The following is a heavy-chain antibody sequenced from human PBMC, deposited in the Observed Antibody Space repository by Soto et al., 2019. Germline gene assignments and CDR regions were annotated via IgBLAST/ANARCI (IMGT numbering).Heavy chain of an antibody. CDR1: GFTFRNYA. D-gene: IGHD2-15*01. Sequence: EVQLLESGGALVQPGGSLRLSCAASGFTFRNYAMSWVRQAPGKGLEWVSRISGNGGDINYADSVKGRFTISRDNSKNAVYLQMNSLRAEETAVYYCAKRGDIVEGSRTFVGYGMDVWGQGTTVTVSS. J-gene: IGHJ6*02. V-gene: IGHV3-23*01. CDR2: ISGNGGDI. CDR3: AKRGDIVEGSRTFVGYGMDV.